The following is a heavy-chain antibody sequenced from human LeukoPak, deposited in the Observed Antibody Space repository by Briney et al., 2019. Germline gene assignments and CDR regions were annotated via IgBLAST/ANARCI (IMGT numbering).Heavy chain of an antibody. CDR3: AREFPHESVGWTHAFDI. CDR1: GGSISSYY. CDR2: IYYSGST. J-gene: IGHJ3*02. Sequence: SETLSLTCTVSGGSISSYYWSWIRQPPGKGLEWIGYIYYSGSTNYNPSLKSRVTISVDTSKNHFSLKLSSVTAADTAVYYCAREFPHESVGWTHAFDIWGQGTMVTVSS. V-gene: IGHV4-59*01. D-gene: IGHD3/OR15-3a*01.